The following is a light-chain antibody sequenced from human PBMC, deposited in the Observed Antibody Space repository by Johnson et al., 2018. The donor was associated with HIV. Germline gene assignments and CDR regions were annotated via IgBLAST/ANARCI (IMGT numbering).Light chain of an antibody. CDR2: ENI. CDR1: SSNIGNNY. Sequence: SVLTQPPSVSAAPGQKVTISCSGSSSNIGNNYVSWYQQLPGTAPKLLVYENIKRPSGIPDRFSGSKSGTSATLGIAGLQTGDEAVYYCGTWDSSLSANVFGTGTKVTVL. CDR3: GTWDSSLSANV. J-gene: IGLJ1*01. V-gene: IGLV1-51*02.